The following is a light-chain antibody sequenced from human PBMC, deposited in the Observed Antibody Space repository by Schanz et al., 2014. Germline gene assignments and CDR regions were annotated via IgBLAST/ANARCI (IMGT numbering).Light chain of an antibody. Sequence: QSALTQPPSASGSPGQSVTISCTGTSSDVGAYNYVSWYQQHPGKAPKLMIYDVSARPSGVSNRFSGSKSGNTASLTISGLQAEDEADYYCSSYTSSSTRRVFGGGTKLTVL. CDR3: SSYTSSSTRRV. V-gene: IGLV2-14*01. CDR1: SSDVGAYNY. CDR2: DVS. J-gene: IGLJ2*01.